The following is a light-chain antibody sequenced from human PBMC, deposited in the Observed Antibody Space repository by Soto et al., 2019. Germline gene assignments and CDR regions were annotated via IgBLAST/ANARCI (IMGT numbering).Light chain of an antibody. CDR1: SGDGGDYDY. V-gene: IGLV2-11*01. CDR3: CSYAGSYTYV. CDR2: DVS. Sequence: QSALTQPRSVSGSPGQSVTISCTGTSGDGGDYDYVSWYQQHPGKAPKLLVYDVSKRPSGVPDRFSGSRSGNTASLTISGLQADDEADYYCCSYAGSYTYVFGTGTKVTVL. J-gene: IGLJ1*01.